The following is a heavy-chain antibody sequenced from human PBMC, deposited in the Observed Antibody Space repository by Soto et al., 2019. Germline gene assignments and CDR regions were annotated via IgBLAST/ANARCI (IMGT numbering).Heavy chain of an antibody. J-gene: IGHJ5*02. V-gene: IGHV4-4*02. CDR2: INHSGST. CDR1: GGSFTSNNW. Sequence: PSETLSLTCAVSGGSFTSNNWWTWVRQPPGQGLEWIGEINHSGSTNYNPSLTSRVTISVDTSKNQFSLKLSSVTAADTAVYYCARGDFWSGHPPLNWFDPWGQGTLVTVSS. D-gene: IGHD3-3*01. CDR3: ARGDFWSGHPPLNWFDP.